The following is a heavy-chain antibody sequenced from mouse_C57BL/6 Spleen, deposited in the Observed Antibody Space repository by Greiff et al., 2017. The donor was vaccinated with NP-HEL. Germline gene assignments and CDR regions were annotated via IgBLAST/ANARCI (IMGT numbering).Heavy chain of an antibody. D-gene: IGHD2-5*01. CDR2: INPNNGGT. CDR1: GYTFTDYN. Sequence: EVQLQQSGPELVKPGASVKIPCKASGYTFTDYNMDWVKQSHGKSLEWIGDINPNNGGTIYNQKFKGKATLTVDKSSSTAYMELRSLTSEDTAVYYCARGAYYSNLAWFAYWGQGTLVTVSA. V-gene: IGHV1-18*01. CDR3: ARGAYYSNLAWFAY. J-gene: IGHJ3*01.